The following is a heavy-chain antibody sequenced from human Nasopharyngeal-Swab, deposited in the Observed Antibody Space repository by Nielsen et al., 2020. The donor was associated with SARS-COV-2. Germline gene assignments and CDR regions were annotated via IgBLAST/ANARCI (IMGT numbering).Heavy chain of an antibody. CDR1: GGSISSSSYY. Sequence: SETLSLTCTVSGGSISSSSYYWGWIRQPPGKGLEWIGSIYYSGSTYYNPSLKSRVTISVDTSKNQFSLKLSSVTPEDTAVYYCARDGPYGDYDYWGQGTLVTVSS. CDR3: ARDGPYGDYDY. D-gene: IGHD4-17*01. V-gene: IGHV4-39*02. J-gene: IGHJ4*02. CDR2: IYYSGST.